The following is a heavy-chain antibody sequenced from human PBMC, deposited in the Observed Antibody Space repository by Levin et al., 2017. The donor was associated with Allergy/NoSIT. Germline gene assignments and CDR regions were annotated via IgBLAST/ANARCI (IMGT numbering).Heavy chain of an antibody. V-gene: IGHV3-74*01. CDR1: GFTFSSYW. D-gene: IGHD5-18*01. CDR2: INSDGSST. Sequence: GESLKISCAASGFTFSSYWMHWVRQAPGKGLVWVSRINSDGSSTSYADSVKGRFTISRDNAKNTLYLQMNSLRAEDTAVYYCARDVDTAAIDYWGQGTLVTVSS. J-gene: IGHJ4*02. CDR3: ARDVDTAAIDY.